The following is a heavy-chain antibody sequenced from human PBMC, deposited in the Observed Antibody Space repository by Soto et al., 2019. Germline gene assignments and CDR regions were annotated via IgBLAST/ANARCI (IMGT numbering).Heavy chain of an antibody. CDR1: GFTFRSYA. J-gene: IGHJ4*02. CDR3: ARAPGGSTETFDS. D-gene: IGHD3-10*01. Sequence: QVHLVASGGGMVQPGRSLRLACTASGFTFRSYAMHWVRQAPGKWLEWVAVISYSGSNTYYADSVKGRFSISRDISNNTLYLQMNSLRSEDTAVYYCARAPGGSTETFDSWGQGTLVTVSS. CDR2: ISYSGSNT. V-gene: IGHV3-30-3*01.